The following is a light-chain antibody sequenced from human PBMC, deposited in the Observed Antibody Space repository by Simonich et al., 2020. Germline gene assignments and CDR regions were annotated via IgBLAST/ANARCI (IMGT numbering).Light chain of an antibody. Sequence: QTVVTQEPSFSVSPGGTVTLTCGLSSGSVSPSYYPSWYQQTPGHAPRTLIYSTNTRSSGVPDRFSGSILGNKAALTITGAQADDESDYYCVLYMGSGIWVFGGGTKLTVL. V-gene: IGLV8-61*01. CDR3: VLYMGSGIWV. CDR2: STN. J-gene: IGLJ3*02. CDR1: SGSVSPSYY.